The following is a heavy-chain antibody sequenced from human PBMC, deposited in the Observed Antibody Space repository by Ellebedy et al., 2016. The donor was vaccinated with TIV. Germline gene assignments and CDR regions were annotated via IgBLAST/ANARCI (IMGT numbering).Heavy chain of an antibody. CDR3: AKVSGPYCGSTTCYFDY. Sequence: GESLKISXAASGFIFSSYGMSWVRQAPGTGLEWVSAISGSGGNTYYADSVKGRFTISRDNSKNTLYLQMNSLRAEDTAIYYCAKVSGPYCGSTTCYFDYWGQGTLVTVSS. CDR2: ISGSGGNT. V-gene: IGHV3-23*01. CDR1: GFIFSSYG. J-gene: IGHJ4*02. D-gene: IGHD2-2*01.